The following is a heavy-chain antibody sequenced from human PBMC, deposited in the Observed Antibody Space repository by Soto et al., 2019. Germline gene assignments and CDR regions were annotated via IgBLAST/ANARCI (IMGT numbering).Heavy chain of an antibody. Sequence: GGPLRLSCAASGSSFTTYVMHWVRQAPGKGLEWVAVISHDGSYKYYGDAVKGRFTISRDTSKNAVYLEMNSLRPEDTAVYYCAKGLLAIVGTTLPRDAFNIWGQGTMVTVSS. V-gene: IGHV3-30*18. D-gene: IGHD1-26*01. CDR2: ISHDGSYK. CDR1: GSSFTTYV. J-gene: IGHJ3*02. CDR3: AKGLLAIVGTTLPRDAFNI.